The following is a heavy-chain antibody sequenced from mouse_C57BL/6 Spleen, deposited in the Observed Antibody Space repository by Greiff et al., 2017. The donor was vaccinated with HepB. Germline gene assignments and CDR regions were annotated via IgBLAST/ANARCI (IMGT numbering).Heavy chain of an antibody. CDR1: GYTFTSYT. CDR2: INPSSGYT. V-gene: IGHV1-4*01. J-gene: IGHJ2*01. D-gene: IGHD2-14*01. CDR3: PYNEYVYFDY. Sequence: VQLQQSGAELARPGASVKMSCKASGYTFTSYTMHWVKQRPGQGLEWIGYINPSSGYTKYNQKFKDKATLTADKSSSTAYMQLSSLTSEDSADYYCPYNEYVYFDYWGQGTTRTVS.